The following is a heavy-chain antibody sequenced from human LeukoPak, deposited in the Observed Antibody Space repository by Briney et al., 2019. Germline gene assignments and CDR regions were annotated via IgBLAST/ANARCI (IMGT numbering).Heavy chain of an antibody. V-gene: IGHV1-2*02. D-gene: IGHD4-17*01. Sequence: ASVKVSCKASGYTFTGYYIHWVRQAPGQGLEWMGWINPNSGGTNYAQKFQGRVTMTRDTSIRTAYMEVSRLRSDDTAVYYCARSDDYGAYAFFDYWGQGTLVTVSS. CDR3: ARSDDYGAYAFFDY. J-gene: IGHJ4*02. CDR2: INPNSGGT. CDR1: GYTFTGYY.